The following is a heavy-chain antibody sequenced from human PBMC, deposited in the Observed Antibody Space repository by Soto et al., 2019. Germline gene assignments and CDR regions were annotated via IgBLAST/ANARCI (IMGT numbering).Heavy chain of an antibody. CDR2: ISYDGSIK. D-gene: IGHD7-27*01. CDR3: AREWSSSGDLDY. CDR1: GFTFSSHS. V-gene: IGHV3-30-3*01. Sequence: QVQLVESGGGVVQPGRSLRLSCAASGFTFSSHSIQWVRQAPGKGLEWVAVISYDGSIKYYADSVKGRFTISRDNSKNTADLQINSLRAEDTAVFYCAREWSSSGDLDYWGQGTMVIVSS. J-gene: IGHJ4*02.